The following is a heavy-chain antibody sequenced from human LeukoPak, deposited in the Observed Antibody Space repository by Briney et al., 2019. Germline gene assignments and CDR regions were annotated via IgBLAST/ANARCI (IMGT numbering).Heavy chain of an antibody. CDR1: GGSISSGGYL. V-gene: IGHV4-31*03. CDR2: IYHGGNT. Sequence: SETLSLTCTVSGGSISSGGYLWSWIRQNPGKGLEWIGYIYHGGNTYYNPSLKSRVTISVGTSKNQFSLKLSSVTAADTAVYYCARVRYYGSGEEIDPWGQGTLVTVSS. CDR3: ARVRYYGSGEEIDP. D-gene: IGHD3-10*01. J-gene: IGHJ5*02.